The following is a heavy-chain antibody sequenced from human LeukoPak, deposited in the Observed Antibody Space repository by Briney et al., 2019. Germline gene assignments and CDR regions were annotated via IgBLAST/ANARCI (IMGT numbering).Heavy chain of an antibody. J-gene: IGHJ4*02. CDR1: GGSIRSGDYY. D-gene: IGHD3-22*01. V-gene: IGHV4-30-4*01. Sequence: SQTLSLTCTVSGGSIRSGDYYWSWIRQPPGEGLEWIGYIYYSGSTYYNLSLKSRVTMSLDTSKNQFSLKLSSVTAADTAVYYCARVIYDGSGSYYYLDYWGQGTLVTVSS. CDR3: ARVIYDGSGSYYYLDY. CDR2: IYYSGST.